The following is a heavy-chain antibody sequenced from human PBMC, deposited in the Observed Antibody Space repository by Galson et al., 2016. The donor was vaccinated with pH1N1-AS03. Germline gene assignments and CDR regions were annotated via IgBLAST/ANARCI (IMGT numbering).Heavy chain of an antibody. Sequence: SLRLSCAASGFTFSNYAMHWVRQAPGMGLEWVAIISSDGSKIHNADSVKGRFTISRDNSKTTLYLQMNSLRTDDTSVYYCAGSQRSSWNNPHYWGQGTLVTVSS. D-gene: IGHD1/OR15-1a*01. CDR2: ISSDGSKI. J-gene: IGHJ4*02. CDR3: AGSQRSSWNNPHY. V-gene: IGHV3-30*04. CDR1: GFTFSNYA.